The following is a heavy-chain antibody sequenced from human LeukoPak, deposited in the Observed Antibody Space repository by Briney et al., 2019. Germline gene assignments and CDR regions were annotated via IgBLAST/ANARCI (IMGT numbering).Heavy chain of an antibody. CDR1: GFTFSSYT. D-gene: IGHD4-17*01. J-gene: IGHJ4*02. CDR2: ISYDGSNK. V-gene: IGHV3-30-3*01. Sequence: EGSLRLSCAASGFTFSSYTMHWVRQAPGKGLEWVALISYDGSNKYYADSVKGRFTISRDNSKNTLYLQMNSLRAEVTAVYYCARRGDYGDYWGQGTLVTVSS. CDR3: ARRGDYGDY.